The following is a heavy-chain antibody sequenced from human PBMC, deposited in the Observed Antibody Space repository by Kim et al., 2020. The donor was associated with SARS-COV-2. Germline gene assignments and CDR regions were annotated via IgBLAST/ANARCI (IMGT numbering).Heavy chain of an antibody. D-gene: IGHD2-15*01. J-gene: IGHJ3*02. V-gene: IGHV6-1*01. CDR1: GDSVSNNRAG. CDR2: TYYRSKWSN. CDR3: ARGGAYAFDI. Sequence: SQTLSLTCAISGDSVSNNRAGWHWIRQSPSRCLEWLGRTYYRSKWSNDYAVSVKSRMTFNPDTSKNQFSLQLNSVTPEDTAVYYCARGGAYAFDIWGQGTMVTVSS.